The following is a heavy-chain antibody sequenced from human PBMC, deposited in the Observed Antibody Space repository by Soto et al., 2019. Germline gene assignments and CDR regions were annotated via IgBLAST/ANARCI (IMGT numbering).Heavy chain of an antibody. CDR3: ARDPPRAYCSSTSCYLDV. CDR2: ISAYTGNT. Sequence: QVQLVQSGAEVKKPGASVKVSCKASGYTFTSYGISWLRQAPGQGLEWMGWISAYTGNTNYAQKLQGRVTMTTDTSTSTAYMELRSLRSDDTAVYYCARDPPRAYCSSTSCYLDVWGKGTTVTVSS. V-gene: IGHV1-18*01. D-gene: IGHD2-2*01. J-gene: IGHJ6*04. CDR1: GYTFTSYG.